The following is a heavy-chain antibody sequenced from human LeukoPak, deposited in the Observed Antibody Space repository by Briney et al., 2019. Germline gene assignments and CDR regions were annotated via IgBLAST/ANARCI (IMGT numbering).Heavy chain of an antibody. V-gene: IGHV4-30-4*01. CDR3: AREVVVAATLDAFDV. D-gene: IGHD2-15*01. CDR1: GGSISSGDYY. Sequence: SQTLSLTCTVSGGSISSGDYYWTWIRQPPGKGPEWIGYVYYSGSTYYNPSLKSRVTISIDTSKNQFSLKLSSVTAADTAVYYCAREVVVAATLDAFDVWGQGTMVTVSS. J-gene: IGHJ3*01. CDR2: VYYSGST.